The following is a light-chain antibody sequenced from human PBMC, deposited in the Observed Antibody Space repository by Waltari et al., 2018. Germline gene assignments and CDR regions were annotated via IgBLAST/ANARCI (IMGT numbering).Light chain of an antibody. V-gene: IGLV2-23*02. CDR1: TDDVGGFDA. CDR3: CSYVRGNGIT. J-gene: IGLJ2*01. CDR2: DVI. Sequence: QSALTQPASVSGSPGQSITISCTGTTDDVGGFDAVSWYQQYPGPPPPLIIFDVILRPSGVSERFSGAKSGNTATLTISGLRPEDEAIYHCCSYVRGNGITFGGGTKLTVL.